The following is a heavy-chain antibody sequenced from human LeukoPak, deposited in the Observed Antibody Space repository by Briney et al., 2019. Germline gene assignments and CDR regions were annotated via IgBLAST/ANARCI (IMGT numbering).Heavy chain of an antibody. CDR3: AKDLSPPYCSGGSCFQSGFDY. J-gene: IGHJ4*02. CDR1: GFIFGSSG. CDR2: ISNSATYT. V-gene: IGHV3-23*01. D-gene: IGHD2-15*01. Sequence: GGSLRLSCAASGFIFGSSGMSWVRQAPGKGLEWVAGISNSATYTYYADSVKGRFTISRDNSKNTLYLQMNSLRAEDTAVYYCAKDLSPPYCSGGSCFQSGFDYWGQGTLVTVSS.